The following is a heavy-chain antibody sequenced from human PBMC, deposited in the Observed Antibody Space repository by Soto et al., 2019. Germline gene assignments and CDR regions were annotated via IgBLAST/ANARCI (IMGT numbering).Heavy chain of an antibody. CDR3: ARAGTTIFGVVIIGNFNY. J-gene: IGHJ4*02. D-gene: IGHD3-3*01. Sequence: AKVSCKACGYRITGYYMHSLQQAHEQALEWMGWINPNSGGTNYAQKFQGRVTMTRDTSISTAYMELSRLRSDDTAVYYCARAGTTIFGVVIIGNFNYWGQGLLVTVSS. CDR1: GYRITGYY. CDR2: INPNSGGT. V-gene: IGHV1-2*02.